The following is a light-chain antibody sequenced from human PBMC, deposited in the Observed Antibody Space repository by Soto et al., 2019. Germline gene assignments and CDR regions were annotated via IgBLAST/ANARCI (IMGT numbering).Light chain of an antibody. CDR1: SSDVGGYSY. V-gene: IGLV1-51*02. Sequence: QSVLTQPASVSRSPGQSIAISKTGASSDVGGYSYVSWHQQLPGTAPKLLIYENDKRPSGIPDRFSGSKSGTSATLGITGLQTGDEADYYCGTWDSSLSIFVFGTGTKVTVL. CDR2: END. J-gene: IGLJ1*01. CDR3: GTWDSSLSIFV.